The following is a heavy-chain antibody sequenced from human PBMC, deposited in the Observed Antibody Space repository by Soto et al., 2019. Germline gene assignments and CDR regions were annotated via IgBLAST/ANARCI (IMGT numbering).Heavy chain of an antibody. CDR3: VSPEGYYDSSGYTLDY. D-gene: IGHD3-22*01. Sequence: PSETLSLTCTVSGDSISSNTYCWGWIRQPPGKGLEWIGSMFYSGNTYYNPSLKSRVTLSIDTSKNQFSLKLNSVTAADTAVYYCVSPEGYYDSSGYTLDYWVQGTLVTVSS. CDR1: GDSISSNTYC. V-gene: IGHV4-39*01. J-gene: IGHJ4*02. CDR2: MFYSGNT.